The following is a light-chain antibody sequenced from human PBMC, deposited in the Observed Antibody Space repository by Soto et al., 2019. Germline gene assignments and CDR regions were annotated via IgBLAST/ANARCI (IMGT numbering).Light chain of an antibody. CDR2: DAS. CDR3: HQYSNWPLP. CDR1: QSVRKN. J-gene: IGKJ4*01. Sequence: EIVMTQSPATLSVSPGERATLSCRASQSVRKNLAWYQHKPGQVPRLLIYDASNRATGVPVRFSGSGSETEFTLTISSLQSEDFEVYYCHQYSNWPLPFCGGTKVDIK. V-gene: IGKV3-15*01.